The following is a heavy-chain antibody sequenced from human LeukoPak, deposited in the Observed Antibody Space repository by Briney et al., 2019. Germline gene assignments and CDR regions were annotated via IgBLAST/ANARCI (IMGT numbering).Heavy chain of an antibody. J-gene: IGHJ5*02. CDR3: AKSPNYYDSSPRFSDP. D-gene: IGHD3-22*01. Sequence: GGSLRLSCAASGFTFSSYSMNWVRQAPGKGLEWVSSISSSSSYIYYADSVKGRFTISRDNSKNTLYLQMNSLRAEDTAVYYCAKSPNYYDSSPRFSDPWGQGTLVTVSS. V-gene: IGHV3-21*04. CDR2: ISSSSSYI. CDR1: GFTFSSYS.